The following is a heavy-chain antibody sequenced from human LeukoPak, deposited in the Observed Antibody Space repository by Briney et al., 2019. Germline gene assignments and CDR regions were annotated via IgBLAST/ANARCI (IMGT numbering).Heavy chain of an antibody. CDR1: GYTFTSYG. Sequence: ASVKVSCKASGYTFTSYGISWVRQAPGQGLEWMGWISAYNGNTNYAQKLQGRVTMTTDTSTSTAYMELRSLRSDDTAVYYCARDKRGYCSSTSCYHESFDYWGQGTLVTVSS. CDR2: ISAYNGNT. J-gene: IGHJ4*02. CDR3: ARDKRGYCSSTSCYHESFDY. V-gene: IGHV1-18*01. D-gene: IGHD2-2*01.